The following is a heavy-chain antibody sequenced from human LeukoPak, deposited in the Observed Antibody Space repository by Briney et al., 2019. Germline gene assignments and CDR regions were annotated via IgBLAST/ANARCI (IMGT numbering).Heavy chain of an antibody. Sequence: GGSLRLSCAASGFTFDDYGMSWVRQAPGKGLEWVSGINWNGGSTGYADSVKGRFTTSRDNAKNSLYLQMNSLRAEDTALYYCARAPTDYYDSSGYYFVHFDYWGQGTLVTVSS. CDR1: GFTFDDYG. J-gene: IGHJ4*02. V-gene: IGHV3-20*04. D-gene: IGHD3-22*01. CDR2: INWNGGST. CDR3: ARAPTDYYDSSGYYFVHFDY.